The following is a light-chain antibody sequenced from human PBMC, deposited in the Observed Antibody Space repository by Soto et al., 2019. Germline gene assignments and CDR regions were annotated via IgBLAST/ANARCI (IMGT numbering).Light chain of an antibody. Sequence: EIVLTQSPVPLSLSPGERATLSCRASQSVSSSYLAWYQQKPGQAPRLLIYGASSRATGIPDRFSGSGSGTDFTLTISRLEPEYFAVYYCQQYGSKITFGQGTRLEIK. CDR2: GAS. CDR3: QQYGSKIT. CDR1: QSVSSSY. J-gene: IGKJ5*01. V-gene: IGKV3-20*01.